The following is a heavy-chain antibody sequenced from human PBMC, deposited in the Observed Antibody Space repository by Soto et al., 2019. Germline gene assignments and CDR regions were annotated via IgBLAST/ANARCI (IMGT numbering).Heavy chain of an antibody. Sequence: ASVKVSCKASGYTFISYPMHWVRQAPGQRLEWMGWINAGNGNAKYSQKFQGRVTITRDTSASTAYMELSSLRSEDTAVYYCAKSIVVVTALDYWGQGTLVTAPQ. CDR2: INAGNGNA. D-gene: IGHD2-21*02. V-gene: IGHV1-3*01. CDR3: AKSIVVVTALDY. CDR1: GYTFISYP. J-gene: IGHJ4*02.